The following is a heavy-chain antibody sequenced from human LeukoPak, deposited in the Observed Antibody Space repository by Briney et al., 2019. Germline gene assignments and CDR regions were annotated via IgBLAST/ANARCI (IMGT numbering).Heavy chain of an antibody. CDR1: GFPVGSYY. V-gene: IGHV3-53*01. Sequence: QTGGSLRLSCEASGFPVGSYYLTWVRQAPGKGLEWVSAVYKGGTTYYAESVKGRFTVSRDNSKNSFSLQMNSLSADDTAVYYCARGSGDILTGYSGMDVWGQGTTVTVSS. D-gene: IGHD3-9*01. CDR2: VYKGGTT. CDR3: ARGSGDILTGYSGMDV. J-gene: IGHJ6*02.